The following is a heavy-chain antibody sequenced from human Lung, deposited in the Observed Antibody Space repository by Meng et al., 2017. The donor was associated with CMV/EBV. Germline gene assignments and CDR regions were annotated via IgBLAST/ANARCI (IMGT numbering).Heavy chain of an antibody. V-gene: IGHV3-30*02. CDR1: EFTFSSYG. Sequence: GGSLRLSXAAPEFTFSSYGMHWVRQAPGKGLEWVAFIRYDGSNKYYADSVKGRFTISRDNSKNTLYLQMNSLRAEDTAVYYCAKDPNPHYYDSSGLDYWGQGTLVTVSS. D-gene: IGHD3-22*01. CDR2: IRYDGSNK. CDR3: AKDPNPHYYDSSGLDY. J-gene: IGHJ4*02.